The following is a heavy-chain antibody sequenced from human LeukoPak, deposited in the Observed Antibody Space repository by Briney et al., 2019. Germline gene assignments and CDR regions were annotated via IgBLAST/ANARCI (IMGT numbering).Heavy chain of an antibody. Sequence: GGSLRLSCAASGSTTFSRSWMHWVRQAPGKGLVWVSGIKDDGSDTTYADSVKGRFTISRDNAKDTLYLQMHSLRVEVTALYYCAKLANRFSSDDYWGQGTLVTVSS. D-gene: IGHD6-6*01. CDR2: IKDDGSDT. CDR1: GSTTFSRSW. V-gene: IGHV3-74*03. J-gene: IGHJ4*02. CDR3: AKLANRFSSDDY.